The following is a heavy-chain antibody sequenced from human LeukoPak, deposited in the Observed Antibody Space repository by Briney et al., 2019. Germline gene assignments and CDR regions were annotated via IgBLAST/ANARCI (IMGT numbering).Heavy chain of an antibody. V-gene: IGHV3-7*01. CDR2: IKQDGSEK. CDR3: ARDPYKGATTTSPIDY. CDR1: GFTFSSYW. J-gene: IGHJ4*02. Sequence: GGSLRLSCAASGFTFSSYWMSWVRQAPGKGLEWVANIKQDGSEKYYVDSVKGRFTISRDNAKNSLYLQMNSLRAEDAAVYYCARDPYKGATTTSPIDYWGQGTLVTVSS. D-gene: IGHD1-26*01.